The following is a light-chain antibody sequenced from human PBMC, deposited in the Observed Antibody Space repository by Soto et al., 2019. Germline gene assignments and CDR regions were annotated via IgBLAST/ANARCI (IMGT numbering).Light chain of an antibody. CDR1: QSVNNY. J-gene: IGKJ3*01. CDR3: QQYNNWPPFT. V-gene: IGKV3-15*01. CDR2: ETS. Sequence: EIVLTQSPATLSLSPGERATLSCRASQSVNNYLAWYQQKPGQAPRLLIYETSIRAPGIPARFSGSGSGTEFTLTISSLQSEDFAVYHCQQYNNWPPFTFGPGTKVDIK.